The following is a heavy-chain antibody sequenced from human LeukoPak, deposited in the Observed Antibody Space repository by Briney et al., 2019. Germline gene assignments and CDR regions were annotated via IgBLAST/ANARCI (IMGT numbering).Heavy chain of an antibody. D-gene: IGHD6-6*01. CDR1: GGSITSYY. Sequence: NPSETLSLTCTVSGGSITSYYWTYIRQPAGKGLEWIGRIHSSGGTNYSPSLKSRVTMSLDISKNQFSLNLSSVTAADTAIYYCAREFSGTSIAARVFDSWGQGTLVTVSS. V-gene: IGHV4-4*07. CDR3: AREFSGTSIAARVFDS. CDR2: IHSSGGT. J-gene: IGHJ4*02.